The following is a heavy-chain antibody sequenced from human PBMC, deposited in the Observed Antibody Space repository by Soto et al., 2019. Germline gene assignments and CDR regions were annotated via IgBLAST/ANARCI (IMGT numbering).Heavy chain of an antibody. V-gene: IGHV1-46*01. Sequence: ASVKVSYKASGYTFTSYYMQWVRQAPGQGLEWMGLINPSGGDTSYAQKFQGRVTMTGDTSTSTFYMELRSLRSEDTAVYYCARDPGIAVAGSDPYYYGMDLWGQGTTVTVYS. J-gene: IGHJ6*02. CDR3: ARDPGIAVAGSDPYYYGMDL. D-gene: IGHD6-19*01. CDR1: GYTFTSYY. CDR2: INPSGGDT.